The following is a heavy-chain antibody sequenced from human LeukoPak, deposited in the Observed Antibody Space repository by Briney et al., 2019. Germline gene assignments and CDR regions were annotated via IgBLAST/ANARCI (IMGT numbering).Heavy chain of an antibody. Sequence: GGSLRLSCAASGFTFSSYGMNWVRQAPGKGLEWVSAISGSGGSTYYADSVKGRITISRDNSKNTLYLQMNSLRAEDTAVYYCARGGGSSVWGQGTTVTVSS. CDR1: GFTFSSYG. CDR2: ISGSGGST. V-gene: IGHV3-23*01. CDR3: ARGGGSSV. D-gene: IGHD2-15*01. J-gene: IGHJ6*02.